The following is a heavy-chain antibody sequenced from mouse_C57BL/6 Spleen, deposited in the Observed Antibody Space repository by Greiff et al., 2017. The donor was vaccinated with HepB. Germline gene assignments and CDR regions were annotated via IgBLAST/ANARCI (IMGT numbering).Heavy chain of an antibody. CDR2: ISYDGSN. Sequence: ESGPGLVKPSQSLSLTCSVTGYSITSGYYWNWIRQFPGNKLEWMGYISYDGSNNYNPSLKNRISITLDTSKNQFFLKLNSVTTEDTATYYCARLGRDYFDYWGQGTTLTVSS. V-gene: IGHV3-6*01. CDR1: GYSITSGYY. J-gene: IGHJ2*01. CDR3: ARLGRDYFDY. D-gene: IGHD4-1*01.